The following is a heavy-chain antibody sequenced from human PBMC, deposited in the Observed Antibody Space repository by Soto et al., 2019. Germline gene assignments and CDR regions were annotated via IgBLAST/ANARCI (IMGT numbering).Heavy chain of an antibody. V-gene: IGHV4-34*01. J-gene: IGHJ6*02. CDR1: GGSFSGYY. Sequence: QVQLQQWGAGLLKPSETLSLTCAVYGGSFSGYYWSWIRQPPGKGLEWIGEINHSGSTNYNPSLKSRAPXSXDXXKNQFPLKLSSVTAADTAVYYCARVTGRYYYGMDVWGQGTTVTVSS. CDR2: INHSGST. CDR3: ARVTGRYYYGMDV.